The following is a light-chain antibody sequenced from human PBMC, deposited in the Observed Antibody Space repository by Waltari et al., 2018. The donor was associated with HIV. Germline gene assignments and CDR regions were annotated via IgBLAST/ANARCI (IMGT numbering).Light chain of an antibody. Sequence: EIVLTQSPGTLPLSPGERATLSCRASQSVSNNYLSWYQQKPGQAPRLLIFGASNRAAGIPDRFSGSGSGTDVTLTISRLEPEDFAMYYCQQYGGSPLVTFGGGTKVEIK. J-gene: IGKJ4*01. CDR2: GAS. CDR1: QSVSNNY. CDR3: QQYGGSPLVT. V-gene: IGKV3-20*01.